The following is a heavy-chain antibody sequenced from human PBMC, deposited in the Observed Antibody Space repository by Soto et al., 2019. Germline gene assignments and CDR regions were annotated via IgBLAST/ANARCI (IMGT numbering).Heavy chain of an antibody. CDR3: ARVVGSDGWFDP. V-gene: IGHV1-69*13. CDR2: IIPIFGTA. D-gene: IGHD2-21*02. CDR1: GGTFSSYA. J-gene: IGHJ5*02. Sequence: SVKVSCKASGGTFSSYAISWVRQAPGQGLEWMGGIIPIFGTANYAQKFQGRVTITADESTSTAYMELSSLRSEDTAVYYCARVVGSDGWFDPSGQGTLDTVSS.